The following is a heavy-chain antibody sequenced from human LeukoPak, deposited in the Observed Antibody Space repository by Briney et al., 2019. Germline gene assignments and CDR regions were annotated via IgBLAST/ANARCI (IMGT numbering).Heavy chain of an antibody. CDR1: GFTFSSYS. V-gene: IGHV3-7*01. Sequence: GGSLRLSCAASGFTFSSYSMNWVRQAPGKGLEWVANMNQDGGEKNYVDSVKGRFTISRDNARNSLYLQMNSLTVDDTAVYYCARDLGYSSFDYWGQGALVTVSS. CDR2: MNQDGGEK. D-gene: IGHD2-15*01. J-gene: IGHJ4*02. CDR3: ARDLGYSSFDY.